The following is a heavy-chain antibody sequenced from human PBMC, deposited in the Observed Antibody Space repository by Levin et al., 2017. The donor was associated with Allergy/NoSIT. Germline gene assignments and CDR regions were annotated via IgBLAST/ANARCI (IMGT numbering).Heavy chain of an antibody. CDR1: GGSISSYY. Sequence: SETLSLTCTVSGGSISSYYWSWIRQSPGKRPEWIGYIHYTGYTNYSPSLKSRVTISLDTSKNQFSLKLTSVPAADTAVYSWQRSAHVTVIPAAIFAFDPWGQGILVTVSS. CDR3: QRSAHVTVIPAAIFAFDP. J-gene: IGHJ5*02. V-gene: IGHV4-59*08. CDR2: IHYTGYT. D-gene: IGHD2-2*01.